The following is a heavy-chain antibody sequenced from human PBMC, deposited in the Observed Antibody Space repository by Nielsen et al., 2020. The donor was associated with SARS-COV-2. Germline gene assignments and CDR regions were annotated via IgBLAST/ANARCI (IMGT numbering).Heavy chain of an antibody. CDR2: IKQDGSEK. J-gene: IGHJ5*02. Sequence: GGSLRLSCAASGFTFSSYWMSWVRQAPGKGLEWVANIKQDGSEKYYVDSVKGRFTISRDNAKNSLYLQTNSLRAEDTAVYYCARLRDGSGSYGWFDPWGQGTLVTVSS. CDR3: ARLRDGSGSYGWFDP. CDR1: GFTFSSYW. D-gene: IGHD3-10*01. V-gene: IGHV3-7*01.